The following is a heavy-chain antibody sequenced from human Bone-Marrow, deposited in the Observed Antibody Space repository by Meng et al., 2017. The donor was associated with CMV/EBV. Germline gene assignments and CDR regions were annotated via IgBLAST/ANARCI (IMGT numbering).Heavy chain of an antibody. D-gene: IGHD3-22*01. Sequence: LKISWAAAGSLFRDFAMHWVRQPRGGGLEWISGISWNSVRIGYADSVNGRFTVSRDNAKNSLSLHMNNLRPEDTAFYYCVKHMDEDYDDTSGSTFDSWGQGTLVTVSS. V-gene: IGHV3-9*01. CDR3: VKHMDEDYDDTSGSTFDS. CDR2: ISWNSVRI. CDR1: GSLFRDFA. J-gene: IGHJ4*02.